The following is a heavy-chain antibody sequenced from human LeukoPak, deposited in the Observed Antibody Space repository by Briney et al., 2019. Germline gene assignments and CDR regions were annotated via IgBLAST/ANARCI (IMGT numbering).Heavy chain of an antibody. CDR1: GFTFSSYA. D-gene: IGHD3-3*01. CDR2: ISGSGGST. CDR3: AKDTNHDFWSGYQGLGY. V-gene: IGHV3-23*01. Sequence: SGGSLRLSCAASGFTFSSYAMSWVRQAPGKGLEWVSAISGSGGSTYYADSVKGRFTISRDNSKNTLYLQMNSLRAEDTAVYYCAKDTNHDFWSGYQGLGYWGQGTLVTVSS. J-gene: IGHJ4*02.